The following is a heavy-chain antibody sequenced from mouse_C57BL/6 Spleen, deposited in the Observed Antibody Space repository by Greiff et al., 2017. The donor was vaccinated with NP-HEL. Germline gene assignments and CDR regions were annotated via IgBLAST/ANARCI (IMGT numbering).Heavy chain of an antibody. Sequence: EVQRVESGGGLVQPGGSLSLSCAASGFTFTDYYMSWVRQPPGKALEWLGFIRNKANGYTTEYSASVKGRFTISRDNSQSILYLQMNALRAEDSATYYCARSPITTVVEVYFDYWGQGTTLTVSS. CDR3: ARSPITTVVEVYFDY. V-gene: IGHV7-3*01. CDR2: IRNKANGYTT. J-gene: IGHJ2*01. D-gene: IGHD1-1*01. CDR1: GFTFTDYY.